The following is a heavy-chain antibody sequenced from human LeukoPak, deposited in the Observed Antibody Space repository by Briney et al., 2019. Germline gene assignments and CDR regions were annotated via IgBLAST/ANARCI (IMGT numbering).Heavy chain of an antibody. CDR1: GYTFTSYG. D-gene: IGHD4-11*01. Sequence: ASLKVSCKASGYTFTSYGGNWVRQAPGQGLEWMGWISGSTGNRKYEQKIRGRVTLTTDTSTRTAYMELRSLRSDDTAVYYCARGTVGGNDYYYMDVWGKGTTVTVSS. J-gene: IGHJ6*03. V-gene: IGHV1-18*01. CDR3: ARGTVGGNDYYYMDV. CDR2: ISGSTGNR.